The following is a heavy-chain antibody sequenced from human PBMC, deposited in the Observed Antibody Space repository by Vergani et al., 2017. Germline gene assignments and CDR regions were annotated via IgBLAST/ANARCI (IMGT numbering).Heavy chain of an antibody. CDR1: GFSFSSFG. CDR3: AREADSGSIYYFDY. V-gene: IGHV3-NL1*01. D-gene: IGHD1-26*01. CDR2: ISGSGGST. J-gene: IGHJ4*02. Sequence: QVQLVESGGNVVQSGTSLRLSCAASGFSFSSFGMHWVRQAPGKGLEWVSAISGSGGSTYYADSVKGRFTISRDNSKNTLYLQMNSLRAEDKAVYYCAREADSGSIYYFDYWGQGTLVTVSS.